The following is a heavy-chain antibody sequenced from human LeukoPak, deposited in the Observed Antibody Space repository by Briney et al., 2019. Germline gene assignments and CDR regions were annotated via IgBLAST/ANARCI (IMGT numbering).Heavy chain of an antibody. CDR2: INPNSGGT. Sequence: ASVKVSCKASGYTFTGYYMHRVRQAPGQGLEWMGWINPNSGGTNYAQKFQGRVTMTRDTSISTAYMELSRLRSDDTAVYYCASFYGDYNNWFDPWGQGTLVTVSS. CDR3: ASFYGDYNNWFDP. D-gene: IGHD4-17*01. CDR1: GYTFTGYY. V-gene: IGHV1-2*02. J-gene: IGHJ5*02.